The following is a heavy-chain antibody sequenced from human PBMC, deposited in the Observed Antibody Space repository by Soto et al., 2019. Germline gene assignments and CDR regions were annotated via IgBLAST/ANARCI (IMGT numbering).Heavy chain of an antibody. V-gene: IGHV3-15*07. CDR2: IKTRDEGETT. CDR1: GFSVSKSW. D-gene: IGHD2-15*01. Sequence: EVQLVDSGGGLVKPGGSLRRSCEASGFSVSKSWMNWVRQAPGKGLEWVGRIKTRDEGETTNYAAPVKGRFTISRDDSKNTLYLQMNSLKTDDTAVYYCTTGSVEGFWGQGTTVTVSS. J-gene: IGHJ6*01. CDR3: TTGSVEGF.